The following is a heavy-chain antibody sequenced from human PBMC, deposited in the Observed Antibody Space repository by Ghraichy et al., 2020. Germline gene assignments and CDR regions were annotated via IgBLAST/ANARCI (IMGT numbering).Heavy chain of an antibody. D-gene: IGHD6-13*01. CDR3: ARLPRSLGYFDF. J-gene: IGHJ2*01. Sequence: TLSLTCSVSGGSISHTSYFWGWIRQPPGKGLEWITNLYYSAKSFNNPSLESRITVSVDTSRNQFSLRLNSVAATDTALYYCARLPRSLGYFDFWGRGTLVTVFS. V-gene: IGHV4-39*01. CDR1: GGSISHTSYF. CDR2: LYYSAKS.